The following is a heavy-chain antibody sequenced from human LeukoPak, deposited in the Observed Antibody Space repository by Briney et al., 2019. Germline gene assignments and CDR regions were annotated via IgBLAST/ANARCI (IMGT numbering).Heavy chain of an antibody. J-gene: IGHJ3*02. CDR2: IYYNGNT. Sequence: SETLSLTCAVSGGSTSTGGYSWSWIRQPPGKGLEWIAYIYYNGNTYYNPSLKSRVTMSVDRSKNQFSLRLSSVTAADTAVYYCARAGDLIIVAMGAFDIWGQGTMVTVSS. V-gene: IGHV4-30-2*01. D-gene: IGHD5-12*01. CDR1: GGSTSTGGYS. CDR3: ARAGDLIIVAMGAFDI.